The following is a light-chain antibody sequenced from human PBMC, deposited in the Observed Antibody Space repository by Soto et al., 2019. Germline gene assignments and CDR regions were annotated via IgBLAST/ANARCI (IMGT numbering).Light chain of an antibody. V-gene: IGKV3-15*01. J-gene: IGKJ5*01. CDR1: QSVSSN. CDR2: GAS. CDR3: QQYNEWPIT. Sequence: EIVMTQSPATLSVSPGERATLSCRTSQSVSSNLAWYQQKPGQAPRLLIYGASTRATGIPAMFSGSGSGTEFTLTITSLQSEDFAVYYCQQYNEWPITFGQGTRLEIK.